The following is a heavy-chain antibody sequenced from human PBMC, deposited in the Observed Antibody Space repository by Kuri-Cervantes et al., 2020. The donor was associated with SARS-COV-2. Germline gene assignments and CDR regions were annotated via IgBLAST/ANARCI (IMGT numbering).Heavy chain of an antibody. J-gene: IGHJ4*02. V-gene: IGHV3-72*01. Sequence: GESLKISCAASGFTFSDHTMDWVRQAPGKGLEWVGRIENKDQGYTTYYAASVKGRFTISRDDSKDSLYLQLNSLKSEDTALYYCSRAGPGVSWDFWGQGTLVTVSS. CDR1: GFTFSDHT. CDR3: SRAGPGVSWDF. CDR2: IENKDQGYTT. D-gene: IGHD2-8*01.